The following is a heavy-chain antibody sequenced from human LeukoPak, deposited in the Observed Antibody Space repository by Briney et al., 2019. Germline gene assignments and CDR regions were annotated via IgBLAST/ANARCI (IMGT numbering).Heavy chain of an antibody. CDR1: GFTFDDYG. J-gene: IGHJ3*02. V-gene: IGHV3-20*04. D-gene: IGHD3-10*01. CDR3: ARAVWFGEFADAFDI. CDR2: INWNGGST. Sequence: PGGSLRLSCAASGFTFDDYGMSWVRQAPGKGLEWVSGINWNGGSTGYAGSVKGRFTISRDNAKNSLYLQMNSLRAEDTALYYCARAVWFGEFADAFDIWGQGTMVTVSS.